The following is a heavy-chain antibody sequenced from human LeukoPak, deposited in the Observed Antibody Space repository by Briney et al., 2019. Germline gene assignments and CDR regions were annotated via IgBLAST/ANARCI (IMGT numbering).Heavy chain of an antibody. V-gene: IGHV5-51*01. CDR1: GYSFTSYW. CDR3: ARGGRSGYDYFEYLSPSHYMDV. J-gene: IGHJ6*03. Sequence: GESLKISCKGSGYSFTSYWIGWVRQMPGKGLEWTGIIYPGDSDTRYSPSFQGQVTISADKSISTAYLQWSSLKASDTAMYYCARGGRSGYDYFEYLSPSHYMDVWGKGTTVTISS. D-gene: IGHD5-12*01. CDR2: IYPGDSDT.